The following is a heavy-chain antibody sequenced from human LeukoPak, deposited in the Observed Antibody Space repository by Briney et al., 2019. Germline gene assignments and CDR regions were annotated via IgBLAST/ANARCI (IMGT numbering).Heavy chain of an antibody. CDR1: GFTFSNHF. V-gene: IGHV3-64D*06. CDR3: VKDLTGTWSFDY. Sequence: PGESLTLTCSTSGFTFSNHFMHWVRQAPGQGLEYVSSIGPNGASTLYADSVKGRFTISRDNSKNALYLQLTSLRLEDTALYYCVKDLTGTWSFDYWGQGTLVTVSS. CDR2: IGPNGAST. J-gene: IGHJ4*02. D-gene: IGHD3-9*01.